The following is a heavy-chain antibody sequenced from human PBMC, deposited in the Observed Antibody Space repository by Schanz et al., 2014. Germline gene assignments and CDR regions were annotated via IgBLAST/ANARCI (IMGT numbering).Heavy chain of an antibody. Sequence: QVQLVQSGAEVKKPGASVKVSCKASGYTFTSYGINWVRQAPGQGLEWMGWMNPNSGNTGYAQKFQGRVTMTRNTSISTAYMELSSLGTEDTAVYYCTRLRRADPNGFDVWGQGTTVTVSS. D-gene: IGHD6-19*01. CDR1: GYTFTSYG. CDR2: MNPNSGNT. V-gene: IGHV1-8*01. CDR3: TRLRRADPNGFDV. J-gene: IGHJ6*02.